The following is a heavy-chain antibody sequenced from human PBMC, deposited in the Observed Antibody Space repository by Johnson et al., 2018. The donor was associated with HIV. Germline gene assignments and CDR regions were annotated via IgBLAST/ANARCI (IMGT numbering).Heavy chain of an antibody. CDR2: ISYDGSNK. CDR3: ARGGFTMIVVAY. D-gene: IGHD3-22*01. CDR1: GFTFSSYA. Sequence: QVQLVESGGGVVQPGRSLRLYCAASGFTFSSYAMHWVRQAPGKGLEWVAVISYDGSNKYYADSVKGRFTISRDNSKNTLYLQMNSLRAEDTAVYYCARGGFTMIVVAYWGQGTMVTVSS. V-gene: IGHV3-30*04. J-gene: IGHJ3*01.